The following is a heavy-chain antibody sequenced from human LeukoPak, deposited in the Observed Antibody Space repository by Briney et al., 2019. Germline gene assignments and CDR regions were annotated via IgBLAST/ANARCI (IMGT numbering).Heavy chain of an antibody. CDR2: TRYDGSNK. CDR1: GFTFSSYG. V-gene: IGHV3-30*02. D-gene: IGHD4-23*01. CDR3: ARAEPDYGGNYDY. J-gene: IGHJ4*02. Sequence: QTGGSLRLSCAASGFTFSSYGMHWVRQAPGKGLEWVAFTRYDGSNKYYADSVKGRLTISRDNSKNTLYLQMNSLRAEDTAVYYCARAEPDYGGNYDYWGQGTLVTVSS.